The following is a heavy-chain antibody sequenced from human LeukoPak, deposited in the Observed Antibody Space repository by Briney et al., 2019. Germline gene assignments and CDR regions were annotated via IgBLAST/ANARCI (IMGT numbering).Heavy chain of an antibody. V-gene: IGHV5-10-1*01. CDR3: ARLDIVVVPAASSSMDV. CDR2: IDPSDSYT. Sequence: GESLKISCKGSGYNFTSYWISWVRQMPGKGLEWMGRIDPSDSYTNYSPSFQGHVTISADKSISTAYLQWSSLKASDTAMYYCARLDIVVVPAASSSMDVWGKGTTVTVSS. D-gene: IGHD2-2*03. CDR1: GYNFTSYW. J-gene: IGHJ6*04.